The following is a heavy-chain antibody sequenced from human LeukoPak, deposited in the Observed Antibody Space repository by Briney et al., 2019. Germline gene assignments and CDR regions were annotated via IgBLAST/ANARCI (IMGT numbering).Heavy chain of an antibody. D-gene: IGHD2-2*01. Sequence: SVKVSCKASGGTFPNFAFSWVRQAPGQGLEWLGVIIPVFGTTFYAQKFQGRVTITADESTNTAFLELSSLRSEDTAVYYCASSDLGYCSSTSCFVGYYYYYYYMDVWGKGTTVTVSS. V-gene: IGHV1-69*01. J-gene: IGHJ6*03. CDR1: GGTFPNFA. CDR3: ASSDLGYCSSTSCFVGYYYYYYYMDV. CDR2: IIPVFGTT.